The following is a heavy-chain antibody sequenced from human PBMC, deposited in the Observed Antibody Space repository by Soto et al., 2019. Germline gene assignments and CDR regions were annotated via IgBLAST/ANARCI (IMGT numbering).Heavy chain of an antibody. CDR3: ARGFRAADGTGWFDP. D-gene: IGHD6-13*01. J-gene: IGHJ5*02. CDR2: ISAYNGNT. Sequence: ASLKVSFKASGYTFTSYGISWVRQAPGQELEWMGWISAYNGNTNYAQKLQGRVTMTTDTSTSTAYMELRSLRSDDTAVYYCARGFRAADGTGWFDPWGQGTLVTVSS. CDR1: GYTFTSYG. V-gene: IGHV1-18*01.